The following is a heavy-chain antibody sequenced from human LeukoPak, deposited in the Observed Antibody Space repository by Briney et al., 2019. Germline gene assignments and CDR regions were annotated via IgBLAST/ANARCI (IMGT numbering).Heavy chain of an antibody. CDR2: INPNSGGT. Sequence: ASVKVSCKASGYRFTDYYMHWVRQAPGQGPEWMGWINPNSGGTNYAQKFQGRVTMTRDTSISTAYMELSRLRSDDTAVYYRARDLFSRAYSSSWYVAEYFQHWGQGTLVTVSS. D-gene: IGHD6-13*01. V-gene: IGHV1-2*02. J-gene: IGHJ1*01. CDR3: ARDLFSRAYSSSWYVAEYFQH. CDR1: GYRFTDYY.